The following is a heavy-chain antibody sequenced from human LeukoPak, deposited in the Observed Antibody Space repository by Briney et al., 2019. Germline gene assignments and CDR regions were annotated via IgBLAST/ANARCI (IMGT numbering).Heavy chain of an antibody. CDR2: IRSKAYGGTT. CDR3: TRDQRAVAGIDYYYYMDV. D-gene: IGHD6-19*01. V-gene: IGHV3-49*03. Sequence: GGSLRLSCAASGFTFSDYYMSWFRQAPAKGLEWGGFIRSKAYGGTTEYAASVKGRFTISRDDSKSIAYLQINSLKTEDTAVYYCTRDQRAVAGIDYYYYMDVWGKGTTVTVSS. CDR1: GFTFSDYY. J-gene: IGHJ6*03.